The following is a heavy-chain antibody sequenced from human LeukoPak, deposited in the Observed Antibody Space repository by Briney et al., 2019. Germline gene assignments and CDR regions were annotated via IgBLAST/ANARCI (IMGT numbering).Heavy chain of an antibody. CDR3: ARPFYSGWYGYFDY. CDR2: IYYSGST. CDR1: GGSISSSSYY. V-gene: IGHV4-39*01. D-gene: IGHD6-19*01. Sequence: SETLSLTCTVSGGSISSSSYYWGWIRQPPGKGLEWIGSIYYSGSTYYNPSLKSRVTISVDTSKNQFSLKLSSVTAADTAVYYCARPFYSGWYGYFDYWGQGTLVTVSS. J-gene: IGHJ4*02.